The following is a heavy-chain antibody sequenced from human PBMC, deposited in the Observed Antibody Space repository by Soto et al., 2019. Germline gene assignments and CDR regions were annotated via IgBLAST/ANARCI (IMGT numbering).Heavy chain of an antibody. CDR3: ARAGQYYDASGYAD. D-gene: IGHD3-22*01. V-gene: IGHV1-18*01. Sequence: QVKLVQSGTEVKKPGASIKVSCKASGYSFATSGMTWVRQAPGQGLDWMGWISVYNGNTNYDQSLQDRVTMTTDTSTNTAYLEVRNLRSDATAVYYCARAGQYYDASGYADWGQGTLVTVSS. J-gene: IGHJ4*02. CDR1: GYSFATSG. CDR2: ISVYNGNT.